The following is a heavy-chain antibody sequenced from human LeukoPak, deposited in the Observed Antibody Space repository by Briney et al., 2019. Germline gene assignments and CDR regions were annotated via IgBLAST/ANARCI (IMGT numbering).Heavy chain of an antibody. J-gene: IGHJ3*02. CDR2: IYSDGNT. CDR1: GFTVSSNY. CDR3: ARDRRLLYFGELFHDAFDI. V-gene: IGHV3-53*01. Sequence: GGSLRLSCAASGFTVSSNYMNWVPQAPGKGLEWVSVIYSDGNTYYADSVKGRFTISRDNSKNTLYLQMNSLRAEDTAVYYCARDRRLLYFGELFHDAFDIWGQGTMVTVSS. D-gene: IGHD3-10*01.